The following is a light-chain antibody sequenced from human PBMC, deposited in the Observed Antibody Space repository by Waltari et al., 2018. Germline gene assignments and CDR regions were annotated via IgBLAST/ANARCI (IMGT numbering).Light chain of an antibody. J-gene: IGLJ2*01. CDR1: SSNTGNNI. CDR3: AAWDDSLNGHWE. V-gene: IGLV1-44*01. CDR2: RND. Sequence: QSVLTQPPSASGTPGQRVTISCSGRSSNTGNNIVNWYRQAPGTTPKPLIYRNDQRPSGVPDRFSGSKSGTSASLAISGLRSEDEADYFCAAWDDSLNGHWEFGGGTKLTVL.